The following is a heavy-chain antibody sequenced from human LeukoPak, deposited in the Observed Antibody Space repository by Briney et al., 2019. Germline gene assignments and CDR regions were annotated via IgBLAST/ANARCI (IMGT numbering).Heavy chain of an antibody. CDR3: ARERGGLVGATYVFDY. Sequence: ASVKVSCKASGYTFTSYYMHWVRKAPGQGLEWMGIINPSGGSTSYAQKFQGRVTMTRDTSTSTVYMELSSLRSEDTAVYYCARERGGLVGATYVFDYWGQGTLVTVSS. CDR1: GYTFTSYY. J-gene: IGHJ4*02. V-gene: IGHV1-46*01. D-gene: IGHD1-26*01. CDR2: INPSGGST.